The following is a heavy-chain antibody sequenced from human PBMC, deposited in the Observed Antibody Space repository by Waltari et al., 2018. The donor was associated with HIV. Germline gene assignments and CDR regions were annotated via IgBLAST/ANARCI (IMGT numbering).Heavy chain of an antibody. Sequence: DVQLVQSGAEVKKPGESLKISCMGYGYDFSNTWIGWVRQMPGKGRGWMGIIFPDDSDTRYSPSFEGHVTISVDKSISAAYLQWRSLKASDTALYYCVTTELVGGTPYWGQGTLVTVS. CDR3: VTTELVGGTPY. V-gene: IGHV5-51*01. J-gene: IGHJ1*01. CDR2: IFPDDSDT. CDR1: GYDFSNTW. D-gene: IGHD1-26*01.